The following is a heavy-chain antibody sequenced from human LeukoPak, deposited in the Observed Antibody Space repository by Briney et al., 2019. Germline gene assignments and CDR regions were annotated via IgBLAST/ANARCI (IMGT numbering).Heavy chain of an antibody. J-gene: IGHJ4*02. Sequence: GGSLRLSCAASGFIFGDYYMSWIRQAPGKGLEWVSYISNSAGTTYYADSAKGRFTISRDNVEKSLYLQMTTLRAEDTAVYYCARAPPYDSSGLLDYWGQGTLVTVSS. CDR1: GFIFGDYY. CDR2: ISNSAGTT. V-gene: IGHV3-11*01. CDR3: ARAPPYDSSGLLDY. D-gene: IGHD3-22*01.